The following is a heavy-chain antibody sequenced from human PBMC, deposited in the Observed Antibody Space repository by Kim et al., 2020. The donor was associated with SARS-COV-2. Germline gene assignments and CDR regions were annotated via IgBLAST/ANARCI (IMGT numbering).Heavy chain of an antibody. CDR1: GFTFGDYA. J-gene: IGHJ6*02. CDR3: AKDIKSHSSSPRTTRYYYYYGMDV. Sequence: GGSLRLSCAASGFTFGDYAMHWVRQAPGKGLEWVSGISWNSGSIGYADSVKGRFTISRDNAKNSLYLQMNSLRAEDTALYYCAKDIKSHSSSPRTTRYYYYYGMDVWGQGTTVTVSS. D-gene: IGHD6-6*01. CDR2: ISWNSGSI. V-gene: IGHV3-9*01.